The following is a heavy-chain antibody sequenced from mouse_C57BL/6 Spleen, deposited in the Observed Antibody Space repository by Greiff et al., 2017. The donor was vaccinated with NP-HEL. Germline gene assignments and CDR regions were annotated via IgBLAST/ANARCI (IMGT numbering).Heavy chain of an antibody. Sequence: EVKVEESEGGLVQPGSSMKLSCTASGFTFSDYYMAWVRQVPEKGLEWVANINYDGSSTYYLDSLKSRFIISRDNAKNILYLQMSSLKSEDTATYYCAREDYYGSMYYFDYWGQGTTLTVSS. D-gene: IGHD1-1*01. J-gene: IGHJ2*01. V-gene: IGHV5-16*01. CDR1: GFTFSDYY. CDR2: INYDGSST. CDR3: AREDYYGSMYYFDY.